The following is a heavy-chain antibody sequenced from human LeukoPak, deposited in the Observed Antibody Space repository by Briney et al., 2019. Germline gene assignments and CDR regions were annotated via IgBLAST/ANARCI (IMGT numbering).Heavy chain of an antibody. CDR1: GGSFSGYY. J-gene: IGHJ4*02. Sequence: PSETLSLTXAVYGGSFSGYYWSWIRQPPGKGLEWIGEINHSGSTNYNPSLESRVTISVDTSKNQFSLKLSSVTAADTAVYYCARVRGYFSYFDYWGQGTLVTVSS. CDR3: ARVRGYFSYFDY. V-gene: IGHV4-34*01. CDR2: INHSGST. D-gene: IGHD3-22*01.